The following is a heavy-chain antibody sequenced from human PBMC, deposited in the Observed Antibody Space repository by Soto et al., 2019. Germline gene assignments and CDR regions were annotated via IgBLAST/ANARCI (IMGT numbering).Heavy chain of an antibody. CDR3: ARQGDVDIAIDFYX. J-gene: IGHJ4*02. V-gene: IGHV4-39*01. Sequence: PGETLSLTGTVYGGSMSSMYYWAWIRQPARNGLEWIWTIYYSGSTYYNPSLKIRITMSLDTSKNLFSLNLSSLTAADPAVYFCARQGDVDIAIDFYXWGQGSLLTGSX. CDR2: IYYSGST. D-gene: IGHD5-18*01. CDR1: GGSMSSMYY.